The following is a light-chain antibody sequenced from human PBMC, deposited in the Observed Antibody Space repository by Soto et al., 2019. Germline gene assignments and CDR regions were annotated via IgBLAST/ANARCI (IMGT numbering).Light chain of an antibody. V-gene: IGLV2-14*01. Sequence: QSALSQPASMSGSPGQSITIPCTGASSDIGLYNYVSWYQHHPGKAPKLLISEVNIRPSGLSDRFSASKAGNTASLTISGVQPEDEAYYYCSCLSTTSTPMVFGTGTKVTVL. CDR2: EVN. CDR3: SCLSTTSTPMV. CDR1: SSDIGLYNY. J-gene: IGLJ1*01.